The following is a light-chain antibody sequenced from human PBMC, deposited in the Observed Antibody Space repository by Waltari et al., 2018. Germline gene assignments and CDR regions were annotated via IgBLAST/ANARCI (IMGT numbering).Light chain of an antibody. V-gene: IGKV3-20*01. Sequence: EIVLTQSPGTLSLSPGERATLSCRASQSVTRTLAWYQQNPGQAPRLLIYGASNRATGIPDRFSGSGSGTDFSLTISRLEPEDFAVYYCQHYLRLPATFGQGTKVEIK. CDR3: QHYLRLPAT. CDR2: GAS. J-gene: IGKJ1*01. CDR1: QSVTRT.